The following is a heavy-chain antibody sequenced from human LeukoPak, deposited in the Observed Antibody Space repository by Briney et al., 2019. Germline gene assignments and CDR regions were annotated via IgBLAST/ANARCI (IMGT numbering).Heavy chain of an antibody. Sequence: GGSLRLSCAASGFTFSVYSMNWVRQAPGKGLVWVSRINSDGSNRKYADSVKGRFTISRDNAENTLYLQMNSLRAEDTAVYYCATSQRGYIYGFMGYWGQGTLVTVSS. J-gene: IGHJ4*02. V-gene: IGHV3-74*03. D-gene: IGHD5-18*01. CDR3: ATSQRGYIYGFMGY. CDR1: GFTFSVYS. CDR2: INSDGSNR.